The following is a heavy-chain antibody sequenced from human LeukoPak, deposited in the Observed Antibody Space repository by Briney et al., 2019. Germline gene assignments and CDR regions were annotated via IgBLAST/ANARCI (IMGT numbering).Heavy chain of an antibody. J-gene: IGHJ4*02. D-gene: IGHD3-10*01. CDR2: INHSGST. V-gene: IGHV4-34*01. CDR3: AGEVGYYYGSGSYYWL. CDR1: GGSFSGYY. Sequence: SETLSLTCAVYGGSFSGYYWSWIRQPPGKGLEWIGEINHSGSTNYNPSLKSRVTISVDTSKNQFSLKLSSVTAADTAVYYCAGEVGYYYGSGSYYWLGGQGTLVTVSS.